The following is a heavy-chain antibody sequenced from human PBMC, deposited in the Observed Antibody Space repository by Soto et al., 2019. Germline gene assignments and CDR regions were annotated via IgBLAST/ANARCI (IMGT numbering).Heavy chain of an antibody. CDR3: ACSRRPARLGPKGAIDY. CDR1: GFTFSNYW. CDR2: IDTDGSTT. J-gene: IGHJ4*02. V-gene: IGHV3-74*01. D-gene: IGHD2-15*01. Sequence: EVHLVESGGAVVQPGGSLRLSCATSGFTFSNYWMHWVRQVPGRGLVWVSRIDTDGSTTSYADFAKGRFTISRDNAKSTLSLPMNRLRAEDTAIYYCACSRRPARLGPKGAIDYWGQGTLVTVSS.